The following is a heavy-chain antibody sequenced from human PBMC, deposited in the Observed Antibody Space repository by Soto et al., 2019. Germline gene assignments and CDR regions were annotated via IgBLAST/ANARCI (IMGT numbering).Heavy chain of an antibody. CDR2: ISAYNGNT. J-gene: IGHJ4*02. Sequence: ASVKFSCKASDYTFTSYGISWVRQAPGQGLEWMGWISAYNGNTNYAQKLQGRVTMTRDTSTSTVYMELSSLRSEDTAVYYCVSHTSTSRRGFDYWGQGTLVTVSS. V-gene: IGHV1-18*01. CDR1: DYTFTSYG. CDR3: VSHTSTSRRGFDY. D-gene: IGHD2-2*01.